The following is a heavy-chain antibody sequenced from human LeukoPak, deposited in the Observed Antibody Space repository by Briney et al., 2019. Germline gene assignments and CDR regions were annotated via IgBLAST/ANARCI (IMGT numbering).Heavy chain of an antibody. CDR2: IYTSGST. V-gene: IGHV4-4*07. J-gene: IGHJ5*02. CDR1: GGSFSGYY. CDR3: ARDGFDP. Sequence: SETLSLTCAVYGGSFSGYYWSWIRQPAGKGLEWIGRIYTSGSTNYNPSLKSRVTMSVDTSKNQFSLKLSSVTAADTAVYCCARDGFDPWGQGTLVTVSS.